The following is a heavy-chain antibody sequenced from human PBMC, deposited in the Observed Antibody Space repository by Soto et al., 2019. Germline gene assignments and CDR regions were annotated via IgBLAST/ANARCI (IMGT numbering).Heavy chain of an antibody. V-gene: IGHV3-23*01. CDR3: AKDPYSSGWFNWFDP. J-gene: IGHJ5*02. D-gene: IGHD6-19*01. CDR2: ISGSGGST. Sequence: GGSLRLSCAASGFAFSTYAMHWVRQAPGKGLEWVSAISGSGGSTYYADSVKGRFTISRDNSKNTLYLQMNSLRAEDTAVYYCAKDPYSSGWFNWFDPWGQGTLVTV. CDR1: GFAFSTYA.